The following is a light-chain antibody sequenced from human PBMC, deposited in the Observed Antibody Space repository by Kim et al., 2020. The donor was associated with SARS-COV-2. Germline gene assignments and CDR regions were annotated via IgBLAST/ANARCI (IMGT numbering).Light chain of an antibody. J-gene: IGLJ3*02. CDR2: HTG. CDR1: TGAVTSGHY. CDR3: LLSYSGTRV. Sequence: PGGTVTLTCGSSTGAVTSGHYPYWFQQNPGQAPSTLIYHTGNKPSWTPARFSGSLVGGKAALTLSGAQPEDEAEYYCLLSYSGTRVFGGGTQLTVL. V-gene: IGLV7-46*01.